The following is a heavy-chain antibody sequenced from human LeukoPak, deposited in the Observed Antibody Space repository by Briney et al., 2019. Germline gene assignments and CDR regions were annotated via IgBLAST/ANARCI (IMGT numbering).Heavy chain of an antibody. J-gene: IGHJ4*02. CDR2: ISAYNGHT. D-gene: IGHD3-9*01. CDR3: AREGYDILTGRINYFDY. Sequence: ASVKVSCKASGYTFTNYGISWVRQAPGQGLEWMGWISAYNGHTNYAQNLQGRVSMTTDTSTSTAYMELRSLRSDDTAVYYCAREGYDILTGRINYFDYWGQGTLVTVSS. V-gene: IGHV1-18*01. CDR1: GYTFTNYG.